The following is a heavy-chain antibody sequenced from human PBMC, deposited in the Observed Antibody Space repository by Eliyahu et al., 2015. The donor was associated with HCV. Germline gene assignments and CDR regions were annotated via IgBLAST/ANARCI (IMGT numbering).Heavy chain of an antibody. V-gene: IGHV4-61*08. CDR2: IYYSGST. J-gene: IGHJ5*02. CDR1: GGSVXSGGYY. CDR3: ARAKYSGYDFIDP. D-gene: IGHD5-12*01. Sequence: QVQLQESGPGLVKPSETLSLTXXVSGGSVXSGGYYWSWIRQPPGKGLEWIGYIYYSGSTNYNPSLKSRVTISVDTSKNQFSLKVSSVTAADTAVYYCARAKYSGYDFIDPWGQGTLVTVSS.